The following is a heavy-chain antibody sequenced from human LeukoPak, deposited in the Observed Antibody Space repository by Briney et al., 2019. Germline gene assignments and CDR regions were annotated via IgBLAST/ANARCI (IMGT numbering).Heavy chain of an antibody. CDR1: GFTFSNYA. J-gene: IGHJ4*02. D-gene: IGHD1-14*01. CDR2: INGGGTST. V-gene: IGHV3-23*01. CDR3: AKPARTDYVDY. Sequence: GGSLRLSCAASGFTFSNYAMNWVRQAPGKGLDWVSSINGGGTSTYYADSVKGRFTISRDNSENTLYLQMNSLRAEDTAVYYCAKPARTDYVDYWGQGTLVTVSS.